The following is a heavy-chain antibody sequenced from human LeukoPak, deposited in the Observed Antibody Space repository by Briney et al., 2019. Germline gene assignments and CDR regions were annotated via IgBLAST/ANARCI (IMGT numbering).Heavy chain of an antibody. V-gene: IGHV5-10-1*01. CDR2: IDPSDSYT. Sequence: GASLKISCKGSGYSFTSYWISWVRQMPGKGLEWMGRIDPSDSYTNYSPSFQGHVTISADKSISTAYLQWSSLKASDTAMYYCARQRLRLGELSPIDYWGQGTLVTVSS. CDR1: GYSFTSYW. CDR3: ARQRLRLGELSPIDY. J-gene: IGHJ4*02. D-gene: IGHD3-16*02.